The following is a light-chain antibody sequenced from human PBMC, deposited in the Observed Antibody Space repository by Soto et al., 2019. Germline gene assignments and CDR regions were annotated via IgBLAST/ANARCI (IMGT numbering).Light chain of an antibody. Sequence: DIPMTQSPSTLSASVGDRVTITCRASQSISSWLAWYQQKPGKAPKLLIYDASSLESGVPSRFSGSGSGTEFTLTISSLQPDDFATYYCQHYNTYIFAFGPGTKVDFK. J-gene: IGKJ3*01. CDR3: QHYNTYIFA. CDR2: DAS. CDR1: QSISSW. V-gene: IGKV1-5*01.